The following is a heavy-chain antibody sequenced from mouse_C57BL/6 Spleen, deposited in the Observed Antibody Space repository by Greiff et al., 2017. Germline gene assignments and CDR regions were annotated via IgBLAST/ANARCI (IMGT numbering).Heavy chain of an antibody. D-gene: IGHD5-1*01. CDR2: IYPRSGNT. CDR3: ATGSTYYAMDY. Sequence: VQLQESGAELARPGASVKLSCKASGYTFTSYGISWVKQRTGQGLEWIGEIYPRSGNTYYNEKFKGKATLTADKSSSTAYMELRSLTSEDSAVYFCATGSTYYAMDYWGQGTSVTVSS. J-gene: IGHJ4*01. V-gene: IGHV1-81*01. CDR1: GYTFTSYG.